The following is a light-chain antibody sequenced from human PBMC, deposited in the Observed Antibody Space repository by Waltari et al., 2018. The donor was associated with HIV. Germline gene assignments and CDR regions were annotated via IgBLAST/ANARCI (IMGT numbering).Light chain of an antibody. CDR2: QSS. CDR3: QAWDSSSAVV. V-gene: IGLV3-1*01. Sequence: SYELPQSPSGSVSPGPTASITCSGVKLGGTYDAWYQQKPGQSPVLVIYQSSKRPSESPERFSGSNSGDTATLTIRGTQAVDEADYYCQAWDSSSAVVFGGGTKLTVL. J-gene: IGLJ2*01. CDR1: KLGGTY.